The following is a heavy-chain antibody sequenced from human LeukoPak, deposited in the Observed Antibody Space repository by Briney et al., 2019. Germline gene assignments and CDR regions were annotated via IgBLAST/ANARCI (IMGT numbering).Heavy chain of an antibody. CDR2: IIPIFGTA. Sequence: SVKVSCKASGGTFSSYAISWVRQAPGQGLEWMGGIIPIFGTANYAQKFQGRVTITADESTSTAYMELSSLRSEDTAVYYCARDSGFLEWLSPYGMDVWGQGTTVTVSS. CDR3: ARDSGFLEWLSPYGMDV. CDR1: GGTFSSYA. V-gene: IGHV1-69*13. D-gene: IGHD3-3*01. J-gene: IGHJ6*02.